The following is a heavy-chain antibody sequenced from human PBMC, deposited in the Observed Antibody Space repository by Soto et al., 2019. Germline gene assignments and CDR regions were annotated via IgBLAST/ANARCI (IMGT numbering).Heavy chain of an antibody. V-gene: IGHV3-74*01. CDR3: AKSDFGESYYYYGMDV. Sequence: GGSLRLSCAASGFTVSSSWMQWVRQAPGKGLVWVSRINSGGSSTTYADSVRGRFTISRDNSKNTLYLQMNSLRAEDTAVYYCAKSDFGESYYYYGMDVWGQGTTVTVSS. CDR1: GFTVSSSW. J-gene: IGHJ6*02. D-gene: IGHD3-16*01. CDR2: INSGGSST.